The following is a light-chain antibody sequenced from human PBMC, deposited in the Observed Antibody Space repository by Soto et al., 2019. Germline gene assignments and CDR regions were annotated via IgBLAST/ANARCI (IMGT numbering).Light chain of an antibody. CDR2: GAS. CDR1: QSVSSSQ. V-gene: IGKV3-20*01. J-gene: IGKJ5*01. CDR3: XXXXXXXIX. Sequence: EIVLTQSPGTLSLSPGERATLSCRASQSVSSSQLAWYQQKPGQAPRLLMYGASSRATGIPDRLSGSGSGTDFTLTISRLEPEDFAVXXXXXXXXXXIXFXXGTRLEIK.